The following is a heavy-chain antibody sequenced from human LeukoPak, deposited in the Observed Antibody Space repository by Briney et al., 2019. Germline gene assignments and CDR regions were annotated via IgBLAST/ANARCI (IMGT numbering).Heavy chain of an antibody. Sequence: SETLSLTCTASGCTISSYYWSWIRQPPGKGLEWIGYIYYSGSSNYNPSLKSRVTISVDTSKIQFSLKLSSVTAADTAVYYCARHVRGTGFDYWGQGTLVTASS. V-gene: IGHV4-59*08. CDR3: ARHVRGTGFDY. D-gene: IGHD2-8*02. CDR2: IYYSGSS. CDR1: GCTISSYY. J-gene: IGHJ4*02.